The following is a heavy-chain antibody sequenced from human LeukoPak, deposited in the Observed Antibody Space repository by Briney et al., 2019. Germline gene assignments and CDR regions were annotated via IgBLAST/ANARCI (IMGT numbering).Heavy chain of an antibody. CDR3: ARDQSMWEPRTWFDP. V-gene: IGHV4-30-2*01. D-gene: IGHD1-26*01. Sequence: SETLSLTCAVSGGSISSGLYSWSWIRQPLGKGLEWIGYIYHTGSTNYNPSLKSRVTISVDTSKNQFSLKLSSVTAADTAVYYCARDQSMWEPRTWFDPWGQGTLVTVSS. J-gene: IGHJ5*02. CDR2: IYHTGST. CDR1: GGSISSGLYS.